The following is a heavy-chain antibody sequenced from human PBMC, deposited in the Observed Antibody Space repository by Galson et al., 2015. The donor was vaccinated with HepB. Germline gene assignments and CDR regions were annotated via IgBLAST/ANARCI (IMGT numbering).Heavy chain of an antibody. V-gene: IGHV3-30*04. CDR3: ARDRLVVSYDAFDI. J-gene: IGHJ3*02. D-gene: IGHD3-22*01. CDR1: GFTFSSYA. Sequence: SLRLSCAASGFTFSSYAMHWVRQAPGKGLEWVAVISYDGSNKNYADSVKGRVTISRDNSKNTLYLQMNSLRAEDTAVYYCARDRLVVSYDAFDIWGQGTMVTVSS. CDR2: ISYDGSNK.